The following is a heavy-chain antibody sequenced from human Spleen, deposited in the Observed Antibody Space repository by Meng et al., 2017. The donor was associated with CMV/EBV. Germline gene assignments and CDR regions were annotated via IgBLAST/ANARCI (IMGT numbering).Heavy chain of an antibody. V-gene: IGHV3-30-3*01. CDR3: VRDTVDIVVLPAAMRGYYFFYMDV. CDR2: ISFDGTNK. D-gene: IGHD2-2*01. Sequence: GGSLRLSCAASGFTFSNYAMHWVRQAPGKGLEWVAVISFDGTNKYYTDSAKGRFTISRDNSKNTLSLVMNSLRPEDTALYYCVRDTVDIVVLPAAMRGYYFFYMDVWGQGTTVTVSS. CDR1: GFTFSNYA. J-gene: IGHJ6*02.